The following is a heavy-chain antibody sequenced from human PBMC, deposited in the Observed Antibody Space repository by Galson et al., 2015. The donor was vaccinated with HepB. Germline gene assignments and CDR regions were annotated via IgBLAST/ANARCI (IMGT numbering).Heavy chain of an antibody. Sequence: SLRLSCAASGFTFSDYYMSWIRQAPGKGLEWVSYISSSSSYTNYADSVKGRFTISRDNAKNSLYLQMNSLRAEDTAVYYCARGVGSSGWYRVWFSDWYFDLWGRGTLVTVSS. CDR3: ARGVGSSGWYRVWFSDWYFDL. V-gene: IGHV3-11*05. CDR1: GFTFSDYY. CDR2: ISSSSSYT. J-gene: IGHJ2*01. D-gene: IGHD6-19*01.